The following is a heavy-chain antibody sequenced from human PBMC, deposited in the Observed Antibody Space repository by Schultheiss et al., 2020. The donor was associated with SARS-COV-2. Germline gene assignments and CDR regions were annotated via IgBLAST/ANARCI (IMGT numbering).Heavy chain of an antibody. CDR2: ISWNSGSI. Sequence: GGSLRLSCAASGFTFSSYGMHWVRQAPGKGLEWVSGISWNSGSIGYADSVKGRFTISRDNAKNSLYLQMNSLRAEDTALYYCAKDYSSSWSYNWFDPWGQGTLVTVSS. D-gene: IGHD6-13*01. CDR1: GFTFSSYG. CDR3: AKDYSSSWSYNWFDP. V-gene: IGHV3-9*01. J-gene: IGHJ5*02.